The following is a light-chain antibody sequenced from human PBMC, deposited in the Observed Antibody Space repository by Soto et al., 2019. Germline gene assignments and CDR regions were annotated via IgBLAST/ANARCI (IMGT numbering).Light chain of an antibody. CDR3: QQYNSYSGT. J-gene: IGKJ1*01. Sequence: DIQMTQSPSTLSASVGDRVTITCRASQSISSWLAWYQQKPGKAPKLLIYKASSLESGVPSRFSHSGSGTEFTLTISSLQPDDFATYYCQQYNSYSGTFGQGTKVEIK. CDR1: QSISSW. V-gene: IGKV1-5*03. CDR2: KAS.